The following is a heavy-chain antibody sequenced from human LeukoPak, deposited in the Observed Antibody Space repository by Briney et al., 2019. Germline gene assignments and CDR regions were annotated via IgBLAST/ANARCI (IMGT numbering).Heavy chain of an antibody. CDR3: ARDEAAAGGY. V-gene: IGHV3-21*01. Sequence: GGSLRLSCAASGFTFSTFAMIWVRQPPGKGLEWVSSISSSSSYIYYADSVKGRFTISRDNAKNSLYLQMNSLRAEDTAVYYCARDEAAAGGYWGQGTLVTVSS. CDR1: GFTFSTFA. J-gene: IGHJ4*02. D-gene: IGHD6-13*01. CDR2: ISSSSSYI.